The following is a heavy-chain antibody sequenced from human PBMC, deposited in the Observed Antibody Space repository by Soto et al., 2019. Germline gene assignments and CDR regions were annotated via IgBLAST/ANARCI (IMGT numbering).Heavy chain of an antibody. V-gene: IGHV4-31*03. J-gene: IGHJ6*02. CDR2: IYYSGST. Sequence: ASETLSLTCTVSGGSISSGGYYWSWIRQHPGKGLEWIGYIYYSGSTYYNPSLKSRVTISVDTSKNQFSLKLSSVTAADTAVYYCARYWGAYTSSSRHYYYGMDVWGQGTTVTVSS. CDR1: GGSISSGGYY. CDR3: ARYWGAYTSSSRHYYYGMDV. D-gene: IGHD6-6*01.